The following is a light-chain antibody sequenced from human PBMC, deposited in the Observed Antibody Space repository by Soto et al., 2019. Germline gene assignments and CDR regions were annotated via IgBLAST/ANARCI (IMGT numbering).Light chain of an antibody. Sequence: EIVLTQSPGTLSLSPWERATLSCRASQSVSSNYLSWYQQTHGLAPRLFIYGASTRATGIPDRFSGSGSGTDFSLTISILEHEDFAVYYCQQYGTSPFPFVPGTKVDIK. J-gene: IGKJ3*01. CDR2: GAS. V-gene: IGKV3-20*01. CDR1: QSVSSNY. CDR3: QQYGTSPFP.